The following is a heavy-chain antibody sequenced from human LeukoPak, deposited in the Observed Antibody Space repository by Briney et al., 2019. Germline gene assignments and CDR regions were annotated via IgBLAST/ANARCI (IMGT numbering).Heavy chain of an antibody. Sequence: PSGTLSLTCAVSGGFISSGNWWGWFRQPPGKGLEWIGEIHHSVGTNYNPSLKSRVAISMDKSKNQFSLDVTSVTAADTAIYYCARKGPATIADYWGRGTLVTVSS. CDR2: IHHSVGT. J-gene: IGHJ4*02. D-gene: IGHD4-11*01. CDR3: ARKGPATIADY. V-gene: IGHV4-4*02. CDR1: GGFISSGNW.